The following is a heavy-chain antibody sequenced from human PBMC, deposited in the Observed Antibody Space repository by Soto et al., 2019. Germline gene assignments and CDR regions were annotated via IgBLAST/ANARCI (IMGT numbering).Heavy chain of an antibody. J-gene: IGHJ4*02. CDR3: TRDRMGDTGVQFDY. CDR2: IKSNTDGGTR. V-gene: IGHV3-15*01. Sequence: EVQLVESGGGLVKPGGSLRLSCAASGFTLNDAWMSWVRQAPGKGLEWVDRIKSNTDGGTRDYAAPVKGRFTVSRDDSKNTLYLQMDSLRTEDTAIYYCTRDRMGDTGVQFDYWGQGTLVTVSS. CDR1: GFTLNDAW. D-gene: IGHD1-1*01.